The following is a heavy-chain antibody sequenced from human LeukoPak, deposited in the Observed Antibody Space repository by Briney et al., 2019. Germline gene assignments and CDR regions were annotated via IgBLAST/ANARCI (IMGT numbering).Heavy chain of an antibody. CDR2: INWNGGST. Sequence: PGGSLRLSCAASGFTFDDYGMSWVRQAPGKGLEWVSCINWNGGSTGYADSVKGQFTISRDNAKNSLYLQMNSLRAEDTALYYRARVKLASYYFDYWGQGTLVTVSS. V-gene: IGHV3-20*04. J-gene: IGHJ4*02. D-gene: IGHD1-26*01. CDR1: GFTFDDYG. CDR3: ARVKLASYYFDY.